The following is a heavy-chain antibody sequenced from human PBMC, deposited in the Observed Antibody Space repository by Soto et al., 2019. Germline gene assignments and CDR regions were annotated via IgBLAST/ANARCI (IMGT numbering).Heavy chain of an antibody. CDR2: VFYNGST. CDR1: GGFISSGGYY. CDR3: ARSERFSYGRRCTPTYFVH. D-gene: IGHD3-3*01. J-gene: IGHJ4*02. Sequence: HLQESGPGPVRPSETLSLTCTVSGGFISSGGYYWSWIRQHPGKGLEWIGNVFYNGSTSYNPSLTSRLSISVATSKGQFSLRLASATAADTAVYYCARSERFSYGRRCTPTYFVHWGQGTLVTVSS. V-gene: IGHV4-31*03.